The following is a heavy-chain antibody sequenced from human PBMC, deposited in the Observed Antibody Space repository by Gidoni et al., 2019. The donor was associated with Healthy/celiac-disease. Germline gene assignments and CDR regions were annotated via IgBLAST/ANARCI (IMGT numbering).Heavy chain of an antibody. V-gene: IGHV4-31*03. CDR3: ARLRTDGSGSYYDFDY. Sequence: QVQLQESGPGLAKPSHTLSLTCTFSGGSISSGGYYWSWIRQHPGKGLEWIGYIYYSGSTYYNPSLKSRVTISVDTSKNQFSLKLSSVTAADTAVYYCARLRTDGSGSYYDFDYWGQGTLVTVSS. CDR1: GGSISSGGYY. D-gene: IGHD1-26*01. CDR2: IYYSGST. J-gene: IGHJ4*02.